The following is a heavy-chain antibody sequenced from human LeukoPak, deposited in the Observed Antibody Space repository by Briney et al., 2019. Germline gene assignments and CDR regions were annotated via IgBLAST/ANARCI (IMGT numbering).Heavy chain of an antibody. V-gene: IGHV4-30-4*08. D-gene: IGHD2-15*01. Sequence: NSSQTLSLTCTVSGGSISSGDCYWSWIRQPPGKGLEWIGYIYYSGSTYYNPSLKSRVTISVDTSKNQFSLKLSSVTAADTAVYYCARSPEIVDYYMDVWGKGTPVTVSS. J-gene: IGHJ6*03. CDR1: GGSISSGDCY. CDR2: IYYSGST. CDR3: ARSPEIVDYYMDV.